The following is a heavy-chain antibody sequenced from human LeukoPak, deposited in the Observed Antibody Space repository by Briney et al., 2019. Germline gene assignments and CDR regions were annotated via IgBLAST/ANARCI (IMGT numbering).Heavy chain of an antibody. V-gene: IGHV3-30*03. D-gene: IGHD6-13*01. J-gene: IGHJ4*02. Sequence: PGRSLRLSCAASGFTFSSYGMHWVRQAPGKGLEWVAVISYDGSNKYYADSVKGRFTISRDNSKNTLYLQMNSLRAEDTAVYYCARRGYSSRTYYFDYWGQGTLVTVSS. CDR2: ISYDGSNK. CDR1: GFTFSSYG. CDR3: ARRGYSSRTYYFDY.